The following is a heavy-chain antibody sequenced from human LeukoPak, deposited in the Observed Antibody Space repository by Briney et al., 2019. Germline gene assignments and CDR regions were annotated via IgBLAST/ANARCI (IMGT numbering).Heavy chain of an antibody. CDR3: ARCAVAATPYYYYGMDV. Sequence: SETLSLTCTVSGGSISSGGYYWSWIRQHPGKGLEWIRYIYYSGSTYYNPSLKSRVTISVDTSKNQFSLKLSSVTAADTAVYYCARCAVAATPYYYYGMDVWGQGTTVTVSS. CDR2: IYYSGST. CDR1: GGSISSGGYY. D-gene: IGHD2-15*01. J-gene: IGHJ6*02. V-gene: IGHV4-31*03.